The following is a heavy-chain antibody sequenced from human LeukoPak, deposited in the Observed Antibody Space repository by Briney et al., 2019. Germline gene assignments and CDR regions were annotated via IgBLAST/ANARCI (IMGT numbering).Heavy chain of an antibody. CDR2: TYSDGTT. J-gene: IGHJ6*02. CDR3: ARDRVEVTTSLLGGVKRTVTDYYGMDV. CDR1: GFTFSSYS. D-gene: IGHD3-16*01. Sequence: GGSLRLSCAASGFTFSSYSMNWVRQAPGKGLEWVSITYSDGTTYYADSVKGRFTISRDNSRNTLYVQMNSLRAEDTAVYFCARDRVEVTTSLLGGVKRTVTDYYGMDVWGQGTTVTVSS. V-gene: IGHV3-53*01.